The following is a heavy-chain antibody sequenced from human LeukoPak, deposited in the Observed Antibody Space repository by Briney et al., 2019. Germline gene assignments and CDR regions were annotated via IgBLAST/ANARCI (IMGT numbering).Heavy chain of an antibody. J-gene: IGHJ4*02. CDR3: AKDRGGDFDY. V-gene: IGHV3-23*01. CDR1: GFTFSSYA. D-gene: IGHD3-16*01. CDR2: ISGSGGST. Sequence: GGSLRLSCAASGFTFSSYAMSWVRQAPGKGLEWASAISGSGGSTYCADSVKGRFTISRDNSKNTLYLQMNSLRAEDTAVYYCAKDRGGDFDYWGQGTLVTVSS.